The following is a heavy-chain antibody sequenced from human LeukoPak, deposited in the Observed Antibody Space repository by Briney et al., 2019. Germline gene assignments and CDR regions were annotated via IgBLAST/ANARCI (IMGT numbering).Heavy chain of an antibody. CDR3: ARTDYDGNSIYYYYMDV. Sequence: SEPLSLACTVSGGSISTYYWSWIRQPPGKGLEWIGYIYYSGSTNYNPSLKSRVTISVDTSNNQFSLKLSSVTAADTAVYYCARTDYDGNSIYYYYMDVWGKGTTVTVSS. D-gene: IGHD4-23*01. CDR2: IYYSGST. J-gene: IGHJ6*03. V-gene: IGHV4-59*01. CDR1: GGSISTYY.